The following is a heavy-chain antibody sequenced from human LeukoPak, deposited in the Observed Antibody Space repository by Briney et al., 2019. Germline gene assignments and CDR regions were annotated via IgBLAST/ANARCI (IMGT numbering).Heavy chain of an antibody. CDR3: ARGRSSDGYVLDY. D-gene: IGHD5-24*01. J-gene: IGHJ4*02. V-gene: IGHV1-69*05. CDR2: IIPIFGTA. Sequence: SVKVSCKASGYTFTSYGISWVRQAPGQGLEWMGRIIPIFGTADYAQKFQGRVTITTDESTSTAYMELSSLRSEDTAVYYCARGRSSDGYVLDYWGQGTLVTVSS. CDR1: GYTFTSYG.